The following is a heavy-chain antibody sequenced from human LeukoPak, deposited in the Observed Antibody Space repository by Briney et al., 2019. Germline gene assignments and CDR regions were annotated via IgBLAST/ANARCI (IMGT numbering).Heavy chain of an antibody. J-gene: IGHJ6*03. CDR3: ARVRWDTAMTYYYYMDV. V-gene: IGHV4-59*11. Sequence: PSDTLSLPCTVSGRPISSHYWIWIRQPPGKGLEWIGYIYYSGSTNYNPSLKSRVTISVDTSKNQFSLKLSSVTAADTAVYYCARVRWDTAMTYYYYMDVWGKGTTVTVSS. D-gene: IGHD5-18*01. CDR1: GRPISSHY. CDR2: IYYSGST.